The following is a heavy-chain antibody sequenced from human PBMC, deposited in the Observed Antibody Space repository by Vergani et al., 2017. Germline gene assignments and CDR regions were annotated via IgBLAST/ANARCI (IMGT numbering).Heavy chain of an antibody. D-gene: IGHD3-22*01. CDR3: ARLLYXYDSSGPLSDAFDI. CDR1: GFSFSSYS. Sequence: EVQLVESGGGLVKPGGSLRLSCAASGFSFSSYSLNWVRQAPGKGLEWVSSISSSTSYIYYADSVKGRFTISRDNAKNSLYLQMNSLRAEDTAVYYCARLLYXYDSSGPLSDAFDIWGQGTMVTVSS. V-gene: IGHV3-21*01. CDR2: ISSSTSYI. J-gene: IGHJ3*02.